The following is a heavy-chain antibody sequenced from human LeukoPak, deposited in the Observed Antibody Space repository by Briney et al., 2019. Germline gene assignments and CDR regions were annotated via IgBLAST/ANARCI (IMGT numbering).Heavy chain of an antibody. CDR1: GYTFTSNY. CDR2: IYPRGGST. CDR3: ARDQEGFDY. J-gene: IGHJ4*02. V-gene: IGHV1-46*01. Sequence: ASVKVSCKASGYTFTSNYIHWVRQAPGQGLEWMGMIYPRGGSTSYAQKFQGRVTVTRDTSTSTVHMELSGLRSEDTAVYYCARDQEGFDYWGQGTLVTVST.